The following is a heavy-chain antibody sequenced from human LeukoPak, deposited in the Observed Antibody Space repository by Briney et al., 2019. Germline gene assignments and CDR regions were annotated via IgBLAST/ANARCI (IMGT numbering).Heavy chain of an antibody. Sequence: GESLKISCRGSGYSFTTYLITWVRQTPGKGLERVGRIDPGDSYINYSPSFQGHVTISVDKSIRTAYLQWSSLATSDTAMYYCARHSVEHSAFGALDPWGQGTQVIVSS. CDR1: GYSFTTYL. CDR2: IDPGDSYI. D-gene: IGHD1-26*01. V-gene: IGHV5-10-1*01. J-gene: IGHJ5*02. CDR3: ARHSVEHSAFGALDP.